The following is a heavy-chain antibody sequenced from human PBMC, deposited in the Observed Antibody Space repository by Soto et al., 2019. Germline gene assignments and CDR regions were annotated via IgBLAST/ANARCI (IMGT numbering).Heavy chain of an antibody. CDR1: GYTFTIYY. Sequence: GASVKVSCKASGYTFTIYYMHWVRQAPGQGLEWMGIINPSGGSTSYAQKFQGRVTMTRDTSTSTVYMELSSLRSEDTAVYYCARSYYYDSSGYYLLHYWGQGTLVTVSS. D-gene: IGHD3-22*01. V-gene: IGHV1-46*01. CDR3: ARSYYYDSSGYYLLHY. J-gene: IGHJ4*02. CDR2: INPSGGST.